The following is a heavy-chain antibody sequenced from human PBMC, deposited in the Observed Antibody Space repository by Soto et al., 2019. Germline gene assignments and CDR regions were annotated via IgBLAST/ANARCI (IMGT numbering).Heavy chain of an antibody. J-gene: IGHJ4*02. V-gene: IGHV3-21*01. CDR2: ISSSSSYI. CDR3: ARAGLRIAARHFDY. Sequence: GSLRLSCAASGFTSSSYSMNWVRQAPGKGLEWVSSISSSSSYIYYADSVKGRFTISRDNAKNSLYLQMNSLRAEDTAVYYCARAGLRIAARHFDYWGRGTLVTVSS. D-gene: IGHD6-6*01. CDR1: GFTSSSYS.